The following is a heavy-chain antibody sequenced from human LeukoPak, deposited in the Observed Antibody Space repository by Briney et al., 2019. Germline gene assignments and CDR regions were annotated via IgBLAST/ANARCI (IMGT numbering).Heavy chain of an antibody. CDR3: ARGIGTVAEDAFDI. Sequence: ASVKVSCKASGGTFSSYAISWVRQAPGQGLEWMGWISAHNGNTNYAQKLQGRVTMTTDTSTSTAYMELRSLRSDDTAVYYCARGIGTVAEDAFDIWGQGTMVTVSS. D-gene: IGHD1/OR15-1a*01. J-gene: IGHJ3*02. CDR1: GGTFSSYA. V-gene: IGHV1-18*01. CDR2: ISAHNGNT.